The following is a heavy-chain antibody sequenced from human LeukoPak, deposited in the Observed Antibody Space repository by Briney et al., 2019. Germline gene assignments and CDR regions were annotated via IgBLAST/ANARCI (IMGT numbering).Heavy chain of an antibody. CDR2: IYPGDSDT. CDR1: GYRFTSYW. CDR3: ARGAGGYYDSSGSPRLYYYYGMDV. Sequence: GASLRISCKGSGYRFTSYWIGWVRQLPGKGLEWMGIIYPGDSDTRYSPSFQGQVTISADKSISTAYLQWSSLKASDTAMYYCARGAGGYYDSSGSPRLYYYYGMDVWGQGTTVTVSS. V-gene: IGHV5-51*01. J-gene: IGHJ6*02. D-gene: IGHD3-22*01.